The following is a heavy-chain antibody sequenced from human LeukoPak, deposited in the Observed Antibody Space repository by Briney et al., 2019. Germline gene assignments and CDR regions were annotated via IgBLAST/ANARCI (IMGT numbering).Heavy chain of an antibody. D-gene: IGHD4-17*01. CDR3: AREDYGDSGFDY. Sequence: SGTLSLTCTVSGGSISSYYWSWIRQPPGKGLEWIGYIYYSGSTNYNPSLKSRVTISVDTSKNQFSLKLSSVTAADTAVYYCAREDYGDSGFDYWGQGTLVTVSS. CDR1: GGSISSYY. V-gene: IGHV4-59*01. J-gene: IGHJ4*02. CDR2: IYYSGST.